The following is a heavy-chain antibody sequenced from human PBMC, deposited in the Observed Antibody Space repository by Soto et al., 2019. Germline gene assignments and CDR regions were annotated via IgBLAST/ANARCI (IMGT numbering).Heavy chain of an antibody. CDR3: ARGSSIAGLYYGMDV. J-gene: IGHJ6*02. V-gene: IGHV4-31*03. D-gene: IGHD6-6*01. CDR2: NYYSGIT. CDR1: GGSISGDGYY. Sequence: TLSLTCTVSGGSISGDGYYWTWIRQHPGKGLEWIGYNYYSGITYYNPSLKSRVTISLDTSKNQFSLKLSSVTAADTAVYYCARGSSIAGLYYGMDVWGQGTTVTVSS.